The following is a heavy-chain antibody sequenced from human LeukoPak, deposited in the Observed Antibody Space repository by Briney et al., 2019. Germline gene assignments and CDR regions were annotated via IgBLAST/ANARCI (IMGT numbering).Heavy chain of an antibody. J-gene: IGHJ3*02. V-gene: IGHV1-18*01. CDR3: ARISKQQLVSANTFDI. CDR1: GYTFTSYG. CDR2: ISAYNGNT. Sequence: ASVTVSCKASGYTFTSYGISWVRQAPGQGREWMGWISAYNGNTNYAQKLQGRVTMTTDTSTSTAYMELRSLRSDDTAVNYCARISKQQLVSANTFDIWGQGTMVTVSS. D-gene: IGHD6-13*01.